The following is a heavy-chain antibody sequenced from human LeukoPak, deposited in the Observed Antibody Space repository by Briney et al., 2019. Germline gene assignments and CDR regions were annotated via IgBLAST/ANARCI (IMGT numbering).Heavy chain of an antibody. J-gene: IGHJ4*02. CDR3: AKGYNYAYEY. CDR2: IYSGGST. D-gene: IGHD5-18*01. Sequence: GGSLRLSCAASRFTVSSSYMSWVRQAPGKGLEWVSLIYSGGSTYYADSVKGRFTISRDNSKNTLYLQMNSLRPEDTAVYYCAKGYNYAYEYWGQGTLVTVSS. V-gene: IGHV3-53*01. CDR1: RFTVSSSY.